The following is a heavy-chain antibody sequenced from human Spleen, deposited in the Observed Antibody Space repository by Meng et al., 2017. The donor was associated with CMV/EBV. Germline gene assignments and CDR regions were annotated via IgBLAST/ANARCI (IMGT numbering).Heavy chain of an antibody. J-gene: IGHJ4*02. CDR3: AAHYI. CDR2: INTKGGST. D-gene: IGHD4-11*01. CDR1: GFIFSSYT. Sequence: GSLRISGAASGFIFSSYTMHWIRQAPGKGLEYVSAINTKGGSTYFADSVKGRFTISRDNSKNTLYLQMGSLRGEDTAVYYCAAHYIWGQGTLVTVSS. V-gene: IGHV3-64*02.